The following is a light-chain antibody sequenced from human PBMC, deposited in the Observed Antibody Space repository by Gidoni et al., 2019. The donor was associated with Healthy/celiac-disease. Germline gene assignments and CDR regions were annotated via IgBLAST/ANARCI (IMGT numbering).Light chain of an antibody. Sequence: DIQTTQSPSSLSASVGDRVTITCQASQDISNYLNWYQQKPGKAPKLLIDDASNLETWVPSRFRRSGSGTDFTFTISSLQPEDIATYYCQQYDNLPRTFXGXTKVEIK. CDR1: QDISNY. CDR2: DAS. J-gene: IGKJ4*01. CDR3: QQYDNLPRT. V-gene: IGKV1-33*01.